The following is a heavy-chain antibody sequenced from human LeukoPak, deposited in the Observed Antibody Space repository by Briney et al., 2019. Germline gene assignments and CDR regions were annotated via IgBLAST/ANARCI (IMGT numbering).Heavy chain of an antibody. CDR1: GVSISSSNSY. D-gene: IGHD4-23*01. CDR2: IYYSGNT. V-gene: IGHV4-39*02. J-gene: IGHJ5*02. CDR3: ARDFTVVTPTSANWFDP. Sequence: SETLSLTSTVSGVSISSSNSYWSWIRQPPGKGLEWIGSIYYSGNTYYNAFLKSQVSISIDTSKNQFSLRLTSVTAADTAVYYCARDFTVVTPTSANWFDPWGQGTLVTVSS.